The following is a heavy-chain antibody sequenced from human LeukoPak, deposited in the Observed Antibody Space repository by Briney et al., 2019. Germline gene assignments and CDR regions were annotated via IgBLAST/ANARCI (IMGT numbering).Heavy chain of an antibody. J-gene: IGHJ2*01. CDR3: ATSRAEL. CDR2: IYNNGST. CDR1: GVSISSYY. V-gene: IGHV4-4*07. D-gene: IGHD2-2*01. Sequence: SETLSLTCTVSGVSISSYYWSWIRQPAGKGLEWVGRIYNNGSTNYNPSLASRVTMSLDTSRNQFSLELNSVTAADTAVYYCATSRAELWGRGTLVTVSS.